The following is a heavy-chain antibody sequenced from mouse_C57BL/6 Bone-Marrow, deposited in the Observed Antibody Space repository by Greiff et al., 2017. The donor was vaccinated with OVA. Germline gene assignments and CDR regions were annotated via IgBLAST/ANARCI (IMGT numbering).Heavy chain of an antibody. J-gene: IGHJ4*01. Sequence: VNVVESGPGLVAPSQSLSITCTVSGFSLTSYGVHWVRQPPGKGLEWLVVIWSDGSTTYNSALKSRLSISKDNSKSQVFLKMNSLQTDDTAMYYCARQSYGKDYYAMDYWGQGTSVTVSS. V-gene: IGHV2-6-1*01. CDR1: GFSLTSYG. CDR2: IWSDGST. CDR3: ARQSYGKDYYAMDY. D-gene: IGHD1-1*01.